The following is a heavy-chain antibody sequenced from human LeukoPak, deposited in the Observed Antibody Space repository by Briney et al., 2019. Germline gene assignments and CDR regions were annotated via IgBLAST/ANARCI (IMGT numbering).Heavy chain of an antibody. CDR1: GGSISSGAYP. CDR3: ARGRGV. Sequence: PSETLSLTCTVSGGSISSGAYPWSWIRQHPGEGLEWIGYIYYSGSTYYNPSLKSRVSISVDTSKNQFSLKLSSVTAADAAVYYCARGRGVWGQGTTVTVSS. V-gene: IGHV4-31*03. J-gene: IGHJ6*02. CDR2: IYYSGST.